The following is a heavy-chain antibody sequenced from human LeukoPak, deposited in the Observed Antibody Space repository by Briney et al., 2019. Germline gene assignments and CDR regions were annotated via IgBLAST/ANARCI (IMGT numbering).Heavy chain of an antibody. CDR1: GGSISSYY. CDR2: IYYSGST. J-gene: IGHJ5*02. D-gene: IGHD3-3*01. CDR3: ARVRDDFWSGYYRQPFDP. Sequence: SETLSLTCTVSGGSISSYYWSWIRQPPGKGLEWIGYIYYSGSTNYNPSLKSRVTISVDTSKNQFSLKLSSVTAVDTAVYYCARVRDDFWSGYYRQPFDPWGQGTLVTVSS. V-gene: IGHV4-59*01.